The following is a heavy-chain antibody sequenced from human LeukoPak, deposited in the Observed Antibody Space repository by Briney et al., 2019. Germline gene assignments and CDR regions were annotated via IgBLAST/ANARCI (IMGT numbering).Heavy chain of an antibody. CDR2: INHSGNT. CDR3: ATNSSNSRAFDI. D-gene: IGHD6-13*01. Sequence: SETLSLTCAVYGGSFSPYYWSWIHQPPGKGLEWIGQINHSGNTNYNPSLKSRVTISVDTSKNQFSLKLTSVTAADTAVYYCATNSSNSRAFDIWGQGTMVTVSS. V-gene: IGHV4-34*01. J-gene: IGHJ3*02. CDR1: GGSFSPYY.